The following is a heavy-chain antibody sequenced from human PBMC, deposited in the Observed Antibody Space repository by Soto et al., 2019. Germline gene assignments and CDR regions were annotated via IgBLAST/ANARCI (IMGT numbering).Heavy chain of an antibody. V-gene: IGHV3-9*01. D-gene: IGHD5-18*01. CDR2: ISWNSGSI. Sequence: EVQLVESGGGLVQPGRSLRLSCAASGFTFDDYAMYWVRQVPGKGLEWVSGISWNSGSIGYADSVKGRFTISRDNAKSSLYLQMNSLRVEDTALYSCAKARAGYNNGDDYYAMDVWGQGTTVTV. CDR3: AKARAGYNNGDDYYAMDV. J-gene: IGHJ6*02. CDR1: GFTFDDYA.